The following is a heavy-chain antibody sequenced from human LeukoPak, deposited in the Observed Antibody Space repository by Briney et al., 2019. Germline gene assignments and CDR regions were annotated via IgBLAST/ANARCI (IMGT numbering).Heavy chain of an antibody. CDR1: GFTFSSYA. CDR3: ASDDCSSTSCFIGDY. Sequence: GGSLRLSCAASGFTFSSYAMHWVRQAPGKGLEWVAVISYDGSNKYYADSVKGRFTISRDNSKNTLYLQMNSLRAEDTAVYYCASDDCSSTSCFIGDYWGQGTLVTVSS. J-gene: IGHJ4*02. V-gene: IGHV3-30*04. D-gene: IGHD2-2*01. CDR2: ISYDGSNK.